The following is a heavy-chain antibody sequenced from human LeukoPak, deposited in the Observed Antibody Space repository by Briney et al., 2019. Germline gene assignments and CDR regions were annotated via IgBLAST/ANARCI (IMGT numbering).Heavy chain of an antibody. CDR1: GFTVSSNY. D-gene: IGHD6-13*01. Sequence: GGSLTLSCAASGFTVSSNYMSWVRQAPGKGLEWVSVIYNDGSTYYTDSVKGRFTISRDNSKNTLYLQMNRLRAEDTAVYYCARWYSSSWYYFDYWGQGTLVTVSS. CDR3: ARWYSSSWYYFDY. J-gene: IGHJ4*02. CDR2: IYNDGST. V-gene: IGHV3-66*01.